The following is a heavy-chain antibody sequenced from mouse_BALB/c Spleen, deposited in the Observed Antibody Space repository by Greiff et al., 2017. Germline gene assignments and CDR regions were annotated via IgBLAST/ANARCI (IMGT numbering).Heavy chain of an antibody. V-gene: IGHV14-3*02. CDR3: AIDYYGSSLFDY. CDR1: GFNIKDTY. Sequence: EVKLMESGAELVKPGASVKLSCTASGFNIKDTYMHWVKQRPEQGLEWIGRIDPANGNTKYDPKFQGKATITADTSSNTAYLQLSSLTSEDTAVYYCAIDYYGSSLFDYWGQGTTLTVAS. J-gene: IGHJ2*01. CDR2: IDPANGNT. D-gene: IGHD1-1*01.